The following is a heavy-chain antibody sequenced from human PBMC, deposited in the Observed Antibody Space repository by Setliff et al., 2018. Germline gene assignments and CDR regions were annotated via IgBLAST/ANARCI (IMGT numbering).Heavy chain of an antibody. Sequence: PSETLSLTCTVSGYSISSGYYWGWVRQPPGKGLEWPGTLSDSGSTYYNPSFKGRVTISEHSSQTQFFLELSSVTAADTAVYYCARRATYYNFWSGYYDYWGQGTLVTVSS. V-gene: IGHV4-38-2*02. CDR1: GYSISSGYY. CDR3: ARRATYYNFWSGYYDY. D-gene: IGHD3-3*01. CDR2: LSDSGST. J-gene: IGHJ4*02.